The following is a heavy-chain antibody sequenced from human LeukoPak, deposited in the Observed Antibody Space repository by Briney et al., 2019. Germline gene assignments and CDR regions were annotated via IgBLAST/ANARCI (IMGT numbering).Heavy chain of an antibody. V-gene: IGHV5-51*01. Sequence: GESLKISCKGSGYSFTSYWIGWVRQMPGKGLEWMGIVYSGDSDTKYSPSFQGQVTISADKSISTAYLQWSSLKASDTAMYYCASLSYYDSSGAFDYWDQGTLVTVSS. J-gene: IGHJ4*02. CDR3: ASLSYYDSSGAFDY. CDR2: VYSGDSDT. D-gene: IGHD3-22*01. CDR1: GYSFTSYW.